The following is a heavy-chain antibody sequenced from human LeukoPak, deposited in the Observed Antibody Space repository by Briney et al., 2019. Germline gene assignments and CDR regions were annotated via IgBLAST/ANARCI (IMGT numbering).Heavy chain of an antibody. CDR1: GGTFSSYA. CDR2: IIPILGIA. Sequence: SVKVSCKASGGTFSSYAISWVRQAPGQGLEWMGRIIPILGIANYAQKFQGRVTITADKSTSTAYMELSSLRSEDTAVYYCAKCVATLNFYYFDYWGQGTLVTVSS. J-gene: IGHJ4*02. D-gene: IGHD5-12*01. V-gene: IGHV1-69*04. CDR3: AKCVATLNFYYFDY.